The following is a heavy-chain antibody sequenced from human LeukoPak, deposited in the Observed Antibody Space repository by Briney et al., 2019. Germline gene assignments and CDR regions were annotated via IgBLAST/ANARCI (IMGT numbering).Heavy chain of an antibody. V-gene: IGHV4-30-4*08. CDR3: AREVGSTYYFDY. J-gene: IGHJ4*02. Sequence: SETLSLTCTVSGGSISSGDYYWSWIRQPPGKGLEWIGYIYYSGSTYYNPSLKSRVTISVDTSKNQFSLKLSSVTAADTAVYYCAREVGSTYYFDYWGQGTLVTVSS. D-gene: IGHD6-6*01. CDR2: IYYSGST. CDR1: GGSISSGDYY.